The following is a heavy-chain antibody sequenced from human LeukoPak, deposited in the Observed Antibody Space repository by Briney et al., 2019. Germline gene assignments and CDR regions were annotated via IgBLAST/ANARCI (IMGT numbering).Heavy chain of an antibody. V-gene: IGHV1-8*01. CDR3: ARPGYSSGWYVYYFDY. Sequence: ASVKVSCKASGYTFTSYDINWVRQATGQGLEWMGWMNPNSGNTGYAQKFQGRVTMTRNTSISTAYMELSSLRSEDTAVYYCARPGYSSGWYVYYFDYWGQGTLVTVSS. J-gene: IGHJ4*02. D-gene: IGHD6-19*01. CDR2: MNPNSGNT. CDR1: GYTFTSYD.